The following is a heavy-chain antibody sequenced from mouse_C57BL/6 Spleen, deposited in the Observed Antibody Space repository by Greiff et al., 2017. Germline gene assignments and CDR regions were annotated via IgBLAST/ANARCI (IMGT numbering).Heavy chain of an antibody. CDR3: ARWTSRAMDY. J-gene: IGHJ4*01. V-gene: IGHV1-50*01. D-gene: IGHD3-3*01. Sequence: VQLQQPGAELVKPGASVKLSCKASGYTFTSYWMQWVKQRPGQGLEWIGEIDPSDSSTNYNQKFKGKATLTVDTSSSTAYMQLSSLKSEDSAVYYCARWTSRAMDYWGQGTSVTVSS. CDR2: IDPSDSST. CDR1: GYTFTSYW.